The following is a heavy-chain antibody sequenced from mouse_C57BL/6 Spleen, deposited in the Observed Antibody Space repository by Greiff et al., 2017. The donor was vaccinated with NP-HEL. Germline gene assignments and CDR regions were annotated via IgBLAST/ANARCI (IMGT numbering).Heavy chain of an antibody. CDR1: GFTFSSSA. V-gene: IGHV5-4*01. J-gene: IGHJ2*01. CDR2: ISDGGSYT. CDR3: ARGGSSLYYFDY. D-gene: IGHD1-1*01. Sequence: EVHLVESGGGLVKPGGSLKLSCAASGFTFSSSAMSWVRQTPEKRLEWVATISDGGSYTYYPDNVKGRFTSSRDKAKNNLYLQMSHLKSEDTAMYYCARGGSSLYYFDYWGQGTTLTVSS.